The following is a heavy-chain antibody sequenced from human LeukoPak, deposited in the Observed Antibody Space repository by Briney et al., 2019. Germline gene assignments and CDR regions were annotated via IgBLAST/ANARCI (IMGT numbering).Heavy chain of an antibody. J-gene: IGHJ4*02. CDR1: GFMFSSYA. CDR2: ISGGGYTT. V-gene: IGHV3-23*01. Sequence: GGSLRLSCAASGFMFSSYAMSWVRQAPGKGLEWVSTISGGGYTTYYADSVKGRFTISRDNSKNTLYLQMNSLGADDTAVYYCARGDFDYWGQGTLVTVSS. CDR3: ARGDFDY.